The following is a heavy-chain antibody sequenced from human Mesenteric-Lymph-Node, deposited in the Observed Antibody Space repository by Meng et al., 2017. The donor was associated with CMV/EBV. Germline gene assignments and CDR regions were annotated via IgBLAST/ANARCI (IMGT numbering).Heavy chain of an antibody. CDR3: ARDRMVGATTYYFDY. V-gene: IGHV4-39*07. CDR2: IYYSGST. J-gene: IGHJ4*02. CDR1: GGSISSSRNY. D-gene: IGHD1-26*01. Sequence: GSLRLSCTVSGGSISSSRNYWGWIRQPPGKGLEWIGSIYYSGSTYYNPSLKSRVTISVDTSENQFSLKLSSVTAADTAVYYCARDRMVGATTYYFDYWGQGTLVTVSS.